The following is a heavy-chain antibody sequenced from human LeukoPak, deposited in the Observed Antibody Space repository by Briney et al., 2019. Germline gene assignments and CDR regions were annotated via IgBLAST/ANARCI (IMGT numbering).Heavy chain of an antibody. J-gene: IGHJ4*02. CDR1: GFTFSNYA. CDR2: ISGSGGST. V-gene: IGHV3-23*01. Sequence: GGSLRLSCAASGFTFSNYAMNWVRQAPGKGLEWVSFISGSGGSTYYADSVKGRFTISRDNSKNTLYLQMNSLRAEDTAIYYCAKDQRAARPYSFDYWGQGTLVTVSS. D-gene: IGHD6-6*01. CDR3: AKDQRAARPYSFDY.